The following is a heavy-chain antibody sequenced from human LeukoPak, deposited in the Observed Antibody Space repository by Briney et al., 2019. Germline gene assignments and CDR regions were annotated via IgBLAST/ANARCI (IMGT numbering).Heavy chain of an antibody. J-gene: IGHJ4*02. D-gene: IGHD1-26*01. CDR1: GFGLDGYT. Sequence: QPGGSLRLSCAASGFGLDGYTMHWVRQFPGKGLEWVSLISWDGGSTYYADSVKGRFTISRDNSKNSLYLQMNSLRAEDTALYYCAKGGVVGGSHYFDYWGQGTLVTVSS. CDR3: AKGGVVGGSHYFDY. CDR2: ISWDGGST. V-gene: IGHV3-43D*03.